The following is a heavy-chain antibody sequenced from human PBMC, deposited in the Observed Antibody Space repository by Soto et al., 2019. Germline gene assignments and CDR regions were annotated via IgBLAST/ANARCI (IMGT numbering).Heavy chain of an antibody. V-gene: IGHV2-5*02. Sequence: QITLKESGPTLVKPTQTLTLTCTFSGFSLSTSGVGVGWIRQPPGKALEWLALIYWDDDKRYSPSLKSRLTTTTDTSKNQVVLTMPNMDPVDTATYYCAHRAARYFDWYPDVWGQGTTVTVSS. CDR2: IYWDDDK. J-gene: IGHJ6*02. CDR3: AHRAARYFDWYPDV. D-gene: IGHD3-9*01. CDR1: GFSLSTSGVG.